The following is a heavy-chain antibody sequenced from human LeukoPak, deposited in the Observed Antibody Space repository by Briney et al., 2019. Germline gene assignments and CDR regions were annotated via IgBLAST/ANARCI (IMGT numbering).Heavy chain of an antibody. CDR3: TSPYGFGDYYYMDV. V-gene: IGHV4-39*01. J-gene: IGHJ6*03. D-gene: IGHD3-10*01. CDR2: IYYSGNT. CDR1: GGSISSSSYY. Sequence: SETLSLTCTVSGGSISSSSYYWGWIRQPPGKGLEWIGSIYYSGNTYYNPSLKSRVTISVDTPKNQFSLKLRSVTAADTAVYYCTSPYGFGDYYYMDVWGKGTTVTVSS.